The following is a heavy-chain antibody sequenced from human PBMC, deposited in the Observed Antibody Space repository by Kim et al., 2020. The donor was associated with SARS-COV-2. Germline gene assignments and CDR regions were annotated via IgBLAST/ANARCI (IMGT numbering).Heavy chain of an antibody. CDR2: ISYDGSNK. CDR3: ARDIVVVPAAIPHKYYYYGMDV. J-gene: IGHJ6*02. V-gene: IGHV3-30-3*01. Sequence: GGSLRLSCAASGFTFSSYAMHWVRQAPGKGLEWVAVISYDGSNKYYADSVKGRFTISRDNSKNTLYLQMNSLRAEDTAVYYCARDIVVVPAAIPHKYYYYGMDVWGQGTTVTVSS. D-gene: IGHD2-2*01. CDR1: GFTFSSYA.